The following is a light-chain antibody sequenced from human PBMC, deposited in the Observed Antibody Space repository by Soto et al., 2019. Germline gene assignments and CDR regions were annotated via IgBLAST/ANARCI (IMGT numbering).Light chain of an antibody. J-gene: IGLJ1*01. CDR3: AAWDDSLRGPLYV. CDR2: RNN. V-gene: IGLV1-47*01. Sequence: QSVLTQPPSASGTPGQRVTISCSGSSSNIGSNYVYWYQQLPGTAPKLLIYRNNQRPSGVPDRFSGSKSGTSASLAISGLQSEDEADYYCAAWDDSLRGPLYVFGTGTKLTVL. CDR1: SSNIGSNY.